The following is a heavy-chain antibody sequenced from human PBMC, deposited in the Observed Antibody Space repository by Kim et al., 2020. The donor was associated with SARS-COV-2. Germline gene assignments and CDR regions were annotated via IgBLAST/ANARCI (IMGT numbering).Heavy chain of an antibody. D-gene: IGHD5-12*01. J-gene: IGHJ4*02. V-gene: IGHV1-8*01. CDR3: ARVSRRVATSLDY. Sequence: YAQKFQGRVTMTRNTSISTAYMELSSLRSEDTAVYYCARVSRRVATSLDYWGQGTLVTVSS.